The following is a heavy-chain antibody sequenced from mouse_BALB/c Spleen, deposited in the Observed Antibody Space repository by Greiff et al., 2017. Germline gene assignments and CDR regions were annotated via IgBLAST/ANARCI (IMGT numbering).Heavy chain of an antibody. CDR1: GFTFSSFG. CDR3: ARFGYDGYSLYAMDY. D-gene: IGHD2-3*01. CDR2: ISSGSSTI. V-gene: IGHV5-17*02. Sequence: DVMLVESGGGLVQPGGSRKLSCAASGFTFSSFGMHWVRQAPEKGLEWVAYISSGSSTIYYADTVKGRFTISRDNPKNTLFLQMTSLRSEDTAMYYCARFGYDGYSLYAMDYWGQGTSVTVSS. J-gene: IGHJ4*01.